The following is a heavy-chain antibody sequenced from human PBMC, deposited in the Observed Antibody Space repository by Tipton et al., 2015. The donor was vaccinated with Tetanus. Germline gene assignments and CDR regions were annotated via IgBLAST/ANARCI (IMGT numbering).Heavy chain of an antibody. CDR3: AREYYYGSGSYRHDAFDI. Sequence: EVQLVQSGAEVKKPGESLKISCKGSGYSFTSYWIGWVRQMPGKGLEWMGIIYPGDSDTRYSPSFQGRVTISADKSISTDYLQWSSLKASDTAMYYCAREYYYGSGSYRHDAFDIWGQGTMVTVSS. J-gene: IGHJ3*02. V-gene: IGHV5-51*01. CDR2: IYPGDSDT. CDR1: GYSFTSYW. D-gene: IGHD3-10*01.